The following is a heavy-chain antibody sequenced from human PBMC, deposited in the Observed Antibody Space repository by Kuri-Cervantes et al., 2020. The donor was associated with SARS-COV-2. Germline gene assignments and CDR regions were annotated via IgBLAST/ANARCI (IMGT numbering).Heavy chain of an antibody. CDR3: ARGGWKADNYYYYGMDV. Sequence: SVKVSCKASGGTFSSYAISWVRQAPGQGLEWMGGIIPILGIANYAQKFQGRVTITADKSTSTAYMELSSLRSEDTAVYYCARGGWKADNYYYYGMDVWGQGTTVTVSS. V-gene: IGHV1-69*10. CDR2: IIPILGIA. CDR1: GGTFSSYA. D-gene: IGHD3-22*01. J-gene: IGHJ6*02.